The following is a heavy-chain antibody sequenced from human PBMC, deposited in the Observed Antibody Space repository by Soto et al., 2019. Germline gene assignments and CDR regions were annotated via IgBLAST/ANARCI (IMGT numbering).Heavy chain of an antibody. V-gene: IGHV3-74*01. Sequence: HPVGSLRLSCAASGFTFSSYWMHWVRQAPGKGLVWVSRINSDGSSTSYADSVKGRFTISRDNAKNTLYLQMNSLRAEDTAVYYCARDEGRYFDWLPPDYWGQGTLVTVSS. D-gene: IGHD3-9*01. J-gene: IGHJ4*02. CDR1: GFTFSSYW. CDR3: ARDEGRYFDWLPPDY. CDR2: INSDGSST.